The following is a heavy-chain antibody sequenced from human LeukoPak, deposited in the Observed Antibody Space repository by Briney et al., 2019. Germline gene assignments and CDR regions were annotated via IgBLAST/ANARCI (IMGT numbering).Heavy chain of an antibody. CDR3: ARTHSGSYYDFWSGYYDY. CDR1: GGSISSYY. D-gene: IGHD3-3*01. CDR2: IYYSGST. J-gene: IGHJ4*02. V-gene: IGHV4-59*01. Sequence: SETLSLTCTVSGGSISSYYWSWIRQPPGKGLEWIGYIYYSGSTNYNPSLKSRATISVDTSKNQFSLKLSSVTAADTAVYYCARTHSGSYYDFWSGYYDYWGQGTLVTVSS.